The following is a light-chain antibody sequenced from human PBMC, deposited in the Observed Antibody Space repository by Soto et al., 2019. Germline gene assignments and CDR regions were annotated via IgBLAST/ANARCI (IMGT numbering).Light chain of an antibody. J-gene: IGLJ2*01. CDR1: SSDVGGYNY. CDR2: DVS. Sequence: QSALTQPASVSGSPGQSITISCTGTSSDVGGYNYVSWYQQHPDKAPKLMIYDVSNRPSGVSNRFSGSKSGNTASLTISGLLAEDDADYYCSSYTSSSTLVVFGGGTKLTVL. V-gene: IGLV2-14*01. CDR3: SSYTSSSTLVV.